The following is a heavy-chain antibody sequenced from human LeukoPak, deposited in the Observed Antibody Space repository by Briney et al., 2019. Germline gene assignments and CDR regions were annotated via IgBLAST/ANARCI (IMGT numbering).Heavy chain of an antibody. Sequence: ASVTVSCKASGYTFSSYHMHWVRQAPGQGLEWMGIINPSAGTTNYAQKFQDRVTMTRDMSTSTVYMELSSLRSEDTAVYYCAREAVTIFALVRTQTTKRPHRFDPWGQGTLVTVSS. J-gene: IGHJ5*02. CDR1: GYTFSSYH. D-gene: IGHD3/OR15-3a*01. CDR2: INPSAGTT. V-gene: IGHV1-46*01. CDR3: AREAVTIFALVRTQTTKRPHRFDP.